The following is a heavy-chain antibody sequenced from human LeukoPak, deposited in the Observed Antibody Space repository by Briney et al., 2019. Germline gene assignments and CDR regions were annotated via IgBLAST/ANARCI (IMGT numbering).Heavy chain of an antibody. D-gene: IGHD4-17*01. J-gene: IGHJ3*02. Sequence: GASVKVSCKASGGTFSSYAISWVRQAPGQGLEWMGGIIPIFGTANYAQNFQGIVTITADESTSTAYMALSSLRSEHTAVYYCQTVTTSDAFDIWGQGTMVTVSS. CDR1: GGTFSSYA. CDR3: QTVTTSDAFDI. CDR2: IIPIFGTA. V-gene: IGHV1-69*13.